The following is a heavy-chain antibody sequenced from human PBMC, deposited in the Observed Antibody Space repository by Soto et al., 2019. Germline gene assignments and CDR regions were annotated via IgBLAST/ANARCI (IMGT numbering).Heavy chain of an antibody. J-gene: IGHJ3*02. CDR3: ASLVSRGYSGYEDDAFDI. Sequence: ASVKVSCKTSGYTFTRYGISWVRQAPGQGLEWMGWISGYDGRTNFAQKVQDRVTMTTDTSTSTVYMELRSLSSDDTAVYYCASLVSRGYSGYEDDAFDIWGQGTMVTVSS. D-gene: IGHD5-12*01. CDR1: GYTFTRYG. V-gene: IGHV1-18*01. CDR2: ISGYDGRT.